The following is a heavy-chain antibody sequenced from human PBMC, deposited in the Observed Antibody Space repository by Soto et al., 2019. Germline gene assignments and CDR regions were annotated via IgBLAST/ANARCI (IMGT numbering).Heavy chain of an antibody. CDR2: ISSSSSYI. CDR1: GFTFSSYS. V-gene: IGHV3-21*01. Sequence: GGSLRLSCAASGFTFSSYSMNWVRQAPGKGLECVSSISSSSSYIYYADSVKGRFTISRDNAKNSLYLQMNSLRAEDTAVYYCARDSVAVAPGGYYYYYGMDVWGQGTTVTVSS. D-gene: IGHD6-19*01. CDR3: ARDSVAVAPGGYYYYYGMDV. J-gene: IGHJ6*02.